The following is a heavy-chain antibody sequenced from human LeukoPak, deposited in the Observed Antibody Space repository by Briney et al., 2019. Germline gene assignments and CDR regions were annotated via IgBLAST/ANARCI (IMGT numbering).Heavy chain of an antibody. D-gene: IGHD3-10*01. CDR1: GGSISSYY. CDR3: ARIRITMVRGVIRYGYYFDY. Sequence: SETLSLTCTVSGGSISSYYWSWIRQPPGKGLEWIGCIYYSGSTNYSPSLKSRVTISVDTSKNQFSLKLSSVTAADTAVYYCARIRITMVRGVIRYGYYFDYWGQGTLVTVSS. CDR2: IYYSGST. V-gene: IGHV4-59*01. J-gene: IGHJ4*02.